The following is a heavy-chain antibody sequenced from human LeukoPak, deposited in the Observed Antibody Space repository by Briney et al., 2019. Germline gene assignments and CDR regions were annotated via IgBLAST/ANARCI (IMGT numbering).Heavy chain of an antibody. V-gene: IGHV3-33*01. CDR1: GFIFSNYG. CDR2: IWNDGSNE. Sequence: GGSLRLSCAASGFIFSNYGMHWVRQAPGKGLEWVASIWNDGSNEKYADSVKGRVTTSKDDSKNTLYLQMYNLRVEDTAVYYCARDEGAYSFGSWGQGTLVTVSS. D-gene: IGHD5-18*01. CDR3: ARDEGAYSFGS. J-gene: IGHJ5*02.